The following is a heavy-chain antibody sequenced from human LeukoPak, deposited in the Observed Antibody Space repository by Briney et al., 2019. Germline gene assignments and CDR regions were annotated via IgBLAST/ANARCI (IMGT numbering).Heavy chain of an antibody. CDR2: IYTSGST. J-gene: IGHJ4*02. CDR3: ARVLSSWQFDY. D-gene: IGHD6-13*01. CDR1: GGSISSYY. V-gene: IGHV4-4*07. Sequence: SETLSLTCTVSGGSISSYYWSWIRQPAGKGLEWIGRIYTSGSTNYNPSLKRRVTISVDKSKNQFSLKLSSVTAADTAVYYCARVLSSWQFDYRGQGTLVTVSS.